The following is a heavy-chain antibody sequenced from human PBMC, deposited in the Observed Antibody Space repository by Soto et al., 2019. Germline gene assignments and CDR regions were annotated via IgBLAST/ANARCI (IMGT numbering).Heavy chain of an antibody. D-gene: IGHD2-15*01. J-gene: IGHJ6*02. CDR3: ATRGRRYYGMDV. CDR2: IYYSGST. Sequence: SETLSLTCTVSGGSISSSSYYWGWIRQPPGKGLEWIGSIYYSGSTYYNPSLKSRVTISVDTSKNQFSLKLSSVTAADTAVYYCATRGRRYYGMDVWGQGTTVTVSS. V-gene: IGHV4-39*07. CDR1: GGSISSSSYY.